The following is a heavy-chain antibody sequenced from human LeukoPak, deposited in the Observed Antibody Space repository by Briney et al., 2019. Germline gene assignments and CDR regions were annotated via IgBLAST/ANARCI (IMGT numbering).Heavy chain of an antibody. V-gene: IGHV4-4*07. D-gene: IGHD3-22*01. CDR3: ARETPVYDSSGYYYLS. J-gene: IGHJ5*02. CDR1: GGSISSYY. CDR2: IYTSGST. Sequence: SETLSLTCTVSGGSISSYYWSWIRQPAGKGLEWIGRIYTSGSTNYNPSLKSRVTMSADTSKNQFSLKLSSVTAADTAVYYCARETPVYDSSGYYYLSWGQGTLVTVSS.